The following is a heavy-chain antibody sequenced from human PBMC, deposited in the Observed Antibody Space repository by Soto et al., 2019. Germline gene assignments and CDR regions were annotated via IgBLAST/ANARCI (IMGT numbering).Heavy chain of an antibody. CDR2: ISGSGGSL. V-gene: IGHV3-23*01. CDR1: GFTFNSYT. J-gene: IGHJ4*01. Sequence: EVQLLESGGGLVQPGGSLRLSCAASGFTFNSYTMAWVRQAPGKGLEWVSSISGSGGSLSYADSVQGRFTISRDNSRNTLSLQRNSLRAEDTATYYCAKARCSGNSCYVHDYWGHGSLVTVSS. D-gene: IGHD2-15*01. CDR3: AKARCSGNSCYVHDY.